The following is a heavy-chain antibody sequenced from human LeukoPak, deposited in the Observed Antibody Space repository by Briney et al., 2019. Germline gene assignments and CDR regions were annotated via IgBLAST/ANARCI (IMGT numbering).Heavy chain of an antibody. Sequence: GGSLRLSCAASGFTFSSYAMSWVRQAPGKGLEWVSHISSSRSTIYYTDSVKGRFTISRDNAKNSLYLQMNSLRDEDTAVYYCTSGLYSGSSLYPDFWGQGTLVTVSS. CDR2: ISSSRSTI. J-gene: IGHJ4*02. D-gene: IGHD1-26*01. V-gene: IGHV3-48*02. CDR1: GFTFSSYA. CDR3: TSGLYSGSSLYPDF.